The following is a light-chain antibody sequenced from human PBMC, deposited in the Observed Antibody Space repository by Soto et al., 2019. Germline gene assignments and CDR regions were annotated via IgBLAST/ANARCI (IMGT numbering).Light chain of an antibody. CDR3: LKHNSYPRT. J-gene: IGKJ1*01. Sequence: DIQMTQSPSSLSASVEDRVILTCRASQSISNHLNWYQQKPGKAPKLLIFAASSLQSGVPSRFSGSRSGTEFTLTISSLQPEDFATYYCLKHNSYPRTFGQGTKGVIK. CDR1: QSISNH. CDR2: AAS. V-gene: IGKV1-17*01.